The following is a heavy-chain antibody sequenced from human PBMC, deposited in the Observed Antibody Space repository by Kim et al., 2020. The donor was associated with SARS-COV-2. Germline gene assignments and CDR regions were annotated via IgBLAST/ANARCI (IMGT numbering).Heavy chain of an antibody. Sequence: ASVKVSCKAFGYTFKSYPIHWLRQAPGQRLEWMGWVNAANDKTKYSQKFQGRATITRDTSANTAYMDLSSLTSEDTAIYYCARDMNPTVYDYWGQGTLVTVSS. J-gene: IGHJ4*02. D-gene: IGHD4-4*01. V-gene: IGHV1-3*01. CDR1: GYTFKSYP. CDR2: VNAANDKT. CDR3: ARDMNPTVYDY.